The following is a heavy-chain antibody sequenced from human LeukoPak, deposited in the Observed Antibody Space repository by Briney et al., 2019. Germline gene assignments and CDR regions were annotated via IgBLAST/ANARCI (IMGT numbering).Heavy chain of an antibody. CDR1: GGSISSGGYY. CDR2: IYYSGST. CDR3: ARGARTSSSWYDAFTFDY. Sequence: PSQTLSLTCTVSGGSISSGGYYWSWIRQHPGKGLEWIGYIYYSGSTYYNPSLKSRVTISVDTSKNQFSLKLSSVTAADTAVYYCARGARTSSSWYDAFTFDYWGQGTLVTVSS. D-gene: IGHD6-13*01. V-gene: IGHV4-31*03. J-gene: IGHJ4*02.